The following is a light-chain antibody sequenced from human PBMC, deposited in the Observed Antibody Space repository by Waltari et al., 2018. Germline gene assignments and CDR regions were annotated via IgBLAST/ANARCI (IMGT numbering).Light chain of an antibody. Sequence: SYELTQPPSVSVSPGQTARITCSADTSPQPYPFWYQQKPGQAPVLVIYKDSERPSGIPERFSGSSSGTTVTLTISGAQAEDEADYYCQASDTSGSYPVFGGGTKLTVL. CDR2: KDS. CDR3: QASDTSGSYPV. CDR1: TSPQPY. J-gene: IGLJ2*01. V-gene: IGLV3-25*03.